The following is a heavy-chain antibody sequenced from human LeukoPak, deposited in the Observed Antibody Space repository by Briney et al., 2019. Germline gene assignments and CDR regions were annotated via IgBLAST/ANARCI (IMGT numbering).Heavy chain of an antibody. Sequence: GRSLRLSCVASGFTFTTYGMHWVRQAPGKGLEWVAVIWYDGSNKYYADSVRGRFTISRDDSKNTLYLQMNSLRAEDTALYYCAGDPYYEINKTFDYWGQGTLVTVSS. CDR2: IWYDGSNK. D-gene: IGHD3-9*01. J-gene: IGHJ4*02. CDR1: GFTFTTYG. V-gene: IGHV3-33*01. CDR3: AGDPYYEINKTFDY.